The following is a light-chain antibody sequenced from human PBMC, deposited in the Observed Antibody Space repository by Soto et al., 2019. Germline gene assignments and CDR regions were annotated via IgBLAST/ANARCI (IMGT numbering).Light chain of an antibody. CDR3: QQYGSSSLT. CDR1: QRVSSSY. Sequence: EIVLTQSPGTLSLSPGERATLSCRASQRVSSSYLAWYQQKPGQAPRLLIYGASSRATGIPDRFSGSGSGTDFTLTISRLEPEDFAVYYCQQYGSSSLTFGGGTKVEIK. J-gene: IGKJ4*01. V-gene: IGKV3-20*01. CDR2: GAS.